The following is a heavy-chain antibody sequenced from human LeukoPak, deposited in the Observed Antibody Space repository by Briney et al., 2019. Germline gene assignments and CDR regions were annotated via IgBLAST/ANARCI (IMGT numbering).Heavy chain of an antibody. CDR2: SRRKSMSYTT. D-gene: IGHD3-22*01. Sequence: GGSLRLSCTASGLTLSDHIIDWVRQAPGKGLEWVGRSRRKSMSYTTEYAASVKGRFTLSRDDSQNSLYLQMNSLRAEDTAVYYCAKAGYDSSGYWGYYFDYWGQGTLVTVSS. CDR1: GLTLSDHI. J-gene: IGHJ4*02. CDR3: AKAGYDSSGYWGYYFDY. V-gene: IGHV3-72*01.